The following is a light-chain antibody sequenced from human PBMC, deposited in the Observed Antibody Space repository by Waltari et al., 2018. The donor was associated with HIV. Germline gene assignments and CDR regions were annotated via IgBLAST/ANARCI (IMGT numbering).Light chain of an antibody. V-gene: IGLV3-25*03. J-gene: IGLJ2*01. CDR2: KGS. CDR3: QSADSSGTYSVV. Sequence: SYELTQPPSVSVSPGQTARITCSGDALPKQYAYWYQQKPGQAPVLVIYKGSERPSGIPERFSGSSSGTTVTLTISGVQAEDEADYYCQSADSSGTYSVVFGGGTKLTVL. CDR1: ALPKQY.